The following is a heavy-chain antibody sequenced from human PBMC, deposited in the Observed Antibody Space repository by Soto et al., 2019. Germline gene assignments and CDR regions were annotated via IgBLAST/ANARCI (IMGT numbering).Heavy chain of an antibody. J-gene: IGHJ4*02. CDR2: TRNKANSHTT. CDR3: ARATTVTDY. Sequence: EVQLVESGGGLVQPGGSLRLSCAASGFTFSDHYMDWVRQAPGKGLEWVGRTRNKANSHTTEYAASVKGRFTNSRDDSKNSLYLQINSLKIEDTAVYYCARATTVTDYWGQGTLVTVSS. V-gene: IGHV3-72*01. D-gene: IGHD4-17*01. CDR1: GFTFSDHY.